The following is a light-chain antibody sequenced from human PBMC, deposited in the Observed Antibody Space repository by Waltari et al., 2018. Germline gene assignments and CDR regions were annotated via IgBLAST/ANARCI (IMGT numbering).Light chain of an antibody. CDR1: QSISSW. CDR3: QQYNSYPHT. J-gene: IGKJ3*01. Sequence: DIQMPQSPSTLSASVGDRATIPCRASQSISSWLAWYQKKPGKAPKLLIYKASSLESGVPSRFSGSGSGTEFTLTISSLQPDDFATYYCQQYNSYPHTFGPGTKVDIK. V-gene: IGKV1-5*03. CDR2: KAS.